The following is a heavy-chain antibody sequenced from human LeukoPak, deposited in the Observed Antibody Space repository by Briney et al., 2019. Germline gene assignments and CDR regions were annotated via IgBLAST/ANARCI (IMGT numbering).Heavy chain of an antibody. V-gene: IGHV4-59*01. Sequence: PSETLSLTCTVSGGSISSYYWSWIRQPPGKGLEWIGYIYYSGSTNYNPPLKSRVTISVDTSKNQFSLKLSSVTAADTAVYYCARGLSQAAAGDYWGQGTLVAVSS. CDR3: ARGLSQAAAGDY. J-gene: IGHJ4*02. CDR1: GGSISSYY. CDR2: IYYSGST. D-gene: IGHD6-13*01.